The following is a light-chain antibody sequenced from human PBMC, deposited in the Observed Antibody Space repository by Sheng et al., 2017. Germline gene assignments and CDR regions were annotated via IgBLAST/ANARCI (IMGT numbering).Light chain of an antibody. J-gene: IGKJ2*01. CDR2: GAS. CDR3: QQANSFPYT. Sequence: DIQMTQSPSSVSASVGDSITITCRASQAVKRWVAWYQQKPGKAPNLLIYGASTLQNGVPSRFSGGGSGTDFTLTINSLQPEDFAIYYCQQANSFPYTFGQGTKLQVK. CDR1: QAVKRW. V-gene: IGKV1-12*01.